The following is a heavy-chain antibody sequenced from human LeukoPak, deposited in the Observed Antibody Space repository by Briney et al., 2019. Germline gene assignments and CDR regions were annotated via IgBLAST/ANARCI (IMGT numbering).Heavy chain of an antibody. J-gene: IGHJ6*02. CDR2: IYYSGST. V-gene: IGHV4-39*07. D-gene: IGHD5-18*01. CDR1: GGSISSSSYY. CDR3: ARTHTDNYYYGMDV. Sequence: SETLSLTCTVSGGSISSSSYYWGWIRQPPGKGLEWIGSIYYSGSTYYNPSLKSRVTISVDTSKNQFSLKLSSVTAADTAVYYCARTHTDNYYYGMDVWGQGTTVTVSS.